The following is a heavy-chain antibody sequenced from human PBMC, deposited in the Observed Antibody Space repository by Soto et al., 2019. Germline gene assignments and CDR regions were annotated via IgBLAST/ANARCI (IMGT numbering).Heavy chain of an antibody. D-gene: IGHD2-15*01. CDR1: GGSFSGYY. V-gene: IGHV4-34*01. Sequence: SETLSLTCAVYGGSFSGYYWSWIRQPPGKGLEWIGEINHSGSTNYNPSLKSRVTISVDTSKNQFSLKLSSVTAADTAAYYCASLIRYPRDCSGGSCYSRGLDYWGQGTLVTVSS. CDR3: ASLIRYPRDCSGGSCYSRGLDY. J-gene: IGHJ4*02. CDR2: INHSGST.